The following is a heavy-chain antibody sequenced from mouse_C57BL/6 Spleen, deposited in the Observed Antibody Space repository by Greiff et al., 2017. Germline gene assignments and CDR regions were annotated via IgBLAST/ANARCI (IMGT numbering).Heavy chain of an antibody. V-gene: IGHV1-7*01. CDR2: INPSSGYT. J-gene: IGHJ4*01. CDR3: ARREDKSYYAMDY. CDR1: GYTFTSYW. Sequence: VKLVESGAELAKPGASVKLSCKASGYTFTSYWMHWVKQRPGQGLEWIGYINPSSGYTKYNQKFKDKATLTADKSSSTAYMQLSSLTYEDSAVYYCARREDKSYYAMDYWGQGTSVTVSS.